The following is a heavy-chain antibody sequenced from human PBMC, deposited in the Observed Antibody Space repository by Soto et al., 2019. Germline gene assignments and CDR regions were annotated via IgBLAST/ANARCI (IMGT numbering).Heavy chain of an antibody. V-gene: IGHV3-11*06. CDR1: GFTFSDYY. D-gene: IGHD1-26*01. CDR2: ISSSSSYT. Sequence: GGSLRLSCAASGFTFSDYYMSWIRQAPGKGLEWVSYISSSSSYTNYADSAKGRFTISRDNAKNSLYLQMNSLRAEDTAVYYCATITLQVGASDWGQGTLVTVSS. J-gene: IGHJ4*02. CDR3: ATITLQVGASD.